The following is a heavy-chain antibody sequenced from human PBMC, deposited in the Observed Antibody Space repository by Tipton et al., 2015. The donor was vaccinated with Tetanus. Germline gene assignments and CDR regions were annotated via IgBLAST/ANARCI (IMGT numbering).Heavy chain of an antibody. V-gene: IGHV1-2*02. CDR3: ARDRGDYIYYGMDV. CDR2: IDPNSGGT. J-gene: IGHJ6*02. Sequence: QLVQSGAEVKKPGASVKVSCKASGYTFTGYYIYWVRQAPGQGLEWMGWIDPNSGGTVYAQKFQGRVTMTRDTSISTAHMELRSLRSDDTAVYYCARDRGDYIYYGMDVWGPGTTVTVS. D-gene: IGHD3-22*01. CDR1: GYTFTGYY.